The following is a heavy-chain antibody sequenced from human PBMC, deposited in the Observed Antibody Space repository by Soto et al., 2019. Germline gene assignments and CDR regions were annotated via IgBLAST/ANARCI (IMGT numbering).Heavy chain of an antibody. CDR2: ISYDGSNK. D-gene: IGHD5-18*01. CDR1: GFTFSSYA. V-gene: IGHV3-30-3*01. J-gene: IGHJ4*02. Sequence: GGSLRLSCAASGFTFSSYAMHWVRQAPGKGLEWVAVISYDGSNKYYADSVKGRFTISRDNSKNTLYLQMNSLRAEDTAVYYCARDPRGYSYVWPYFDYWGQGTLVTVSS. CDR3: ARDPRGYSYVWPYFDY.